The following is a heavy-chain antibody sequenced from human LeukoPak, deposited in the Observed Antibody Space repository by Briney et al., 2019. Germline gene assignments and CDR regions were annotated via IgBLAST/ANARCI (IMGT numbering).Heavy chain of an antibody. Sequence: ASVKVSCKASGYTFTGYYIHWVRQATGQGLEWMGWMNPNSGNTGYAQKFQGRVTITRNTSISTAYMELSSLRSEDTAVYYCARVGSSAQHFYYYYYYMDVWGKGTTVTVSS. CDR3: ARVGSSAQHFYYYYYYMDV. V-gene: IGHV1-8*03. CDR2: MNPNSGNT. CDR1: GYTFTGYY. D-gene: IGHD6-19*01. J-gene: IGHJ6*03.